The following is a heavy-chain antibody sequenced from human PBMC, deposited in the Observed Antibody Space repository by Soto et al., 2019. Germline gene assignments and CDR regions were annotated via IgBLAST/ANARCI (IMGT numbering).Heavy chain of an antibody. J-gene: IGHJ4*02. Sequence: EVQLLESGGGLVQPGGSLRLSCAASGFTFSSYAMSWVRQAPGMGLEWVSAISGSGGSTYYADSVKGRFSISRDNSNNTLYLKMNSLRAEDTAVYYCAKGSSGWYERFAYWAQGPLVTVFS. D-gene: IGHD6-19*01. CDR3: AKGSSGWYERFAY. CDR1: GFTFSSYA. V-gene: IGHV3-23*01. CDR2: ISGSGGST.